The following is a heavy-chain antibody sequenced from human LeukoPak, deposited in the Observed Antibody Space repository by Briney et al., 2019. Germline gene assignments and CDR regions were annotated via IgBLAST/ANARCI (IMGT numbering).Heavy chain of an antibody. D-gene: IGHD6-13*01. CDR2: INPNSGGT. Sequence: GASVKVSCKASGYTFTGYYMHWVRQAPGQGLEWMGWINPNSGGTNYAQKFQGRVTMTRDTSISTAYMELSSLRSDDTAVYYCARVPSSSWGTDYWGQGTLVTVSS. CDR1: GYTFTGYY. CDR3: ARVPSSSWGTDY. J-gene: IGHJ4*02. V-gene: IGHV1-2*02.